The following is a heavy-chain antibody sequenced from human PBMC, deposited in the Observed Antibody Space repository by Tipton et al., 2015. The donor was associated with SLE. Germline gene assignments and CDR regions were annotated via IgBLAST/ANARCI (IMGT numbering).Heavy chain of an antibody. V-gene: IGHV4-34*01. CDR3: ARDGGSYHDAFDI. CDR2: INHSGST. CDR1: GGSFSVYY. J-gene: IGHJ3*02. D-gene: IGHD1-26*01. Sequence: TLSLTCAVYGGSFSVYYWSWIRQPPGKGLEWIGDINHSGSTNYNPSLKSRVTISVDTSKNQFSLKLSSVTAADTAVYYCARDGGSYHDAFDIWGQGTMVTVSS.